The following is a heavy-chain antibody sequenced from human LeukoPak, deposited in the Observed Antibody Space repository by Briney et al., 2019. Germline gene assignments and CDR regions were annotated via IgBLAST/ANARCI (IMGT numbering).Heavy chain of an antibody. CDR2: IYNGGST. CDR1: GDSISNYY. V-gene: IGHV4-59*01. CDR3: ARRGETAGVSI. J-gene: IGHJ3*02. Sequence: SETLSLTCTASGDSISNYYWSWLRQSPGKGLEWIAFIYNGGSTMYNPSLNSRITISGDTSKNQISLKLNSVTAADTAVYYCARRGETAGVSIWGQGTMVTVSS. D-gene: IGHD5-24*01.